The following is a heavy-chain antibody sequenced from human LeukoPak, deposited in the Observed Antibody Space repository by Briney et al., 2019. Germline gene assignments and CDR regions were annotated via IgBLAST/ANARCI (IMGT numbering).Heavy chain of an antibody. Sequence: GGSLRLSCAASGFTFSSYSMSWVRQAPGKGLEWVSTISGSGGSTYYADSVKGRFTISRDNSKNTLYLQMNSLRAEDTAAYYYRKDTTSFDNSGQGTLVTVSS. V-gene: IGHV3-23*01. J-gene: IGHJ4*01. D-gene: IGHD1-26*01. CDR2: ISGSGGST. CDR1: GFTFSSYS. CDR3: RKDTTSFDN.